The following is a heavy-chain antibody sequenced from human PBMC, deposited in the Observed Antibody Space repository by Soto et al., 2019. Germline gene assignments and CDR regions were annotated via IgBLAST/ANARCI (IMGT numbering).Heavy chain of an antibody. V-gene: IGHV4-59*08. J-gene: IGHJ4*02. CDR3: ARQKIRYMGYEFDY. CDR2: IYYSGST. Sequence: SETLSLTCTVSGGSISSYYWSWILQPPGKGLEWIGYIYYSGSTNYNPSHKSRVYISVDTSKNQFSLKLSPVTPADTAVYYCARQKIRYMGYEFDYWGQEPRVTVSS. CDR1: GGSISSYY. D-gene: IGHD5-12*01.